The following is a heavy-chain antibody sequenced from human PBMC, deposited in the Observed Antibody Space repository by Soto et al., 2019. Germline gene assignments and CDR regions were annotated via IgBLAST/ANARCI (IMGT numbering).Heavy chain of an antibody. CDR2: ISVSGAGT. Sequence: VQLLESGGGLVQPGGSLRLSCAASGSTFSSYAMSWVRQAPGKGLEWVSGISVSGAGTYYADAVKGRFTISRDNSKNTLYLEMNSLRDEDTAVYYCATLVGATYYYYGMDVWGQGTTVTVSS. V-gene: IGHV3-23*01. D-gene: IGHD1-26*01. CDR1: GSTFSSYA. J-gene: IGHJ6*02. CDR3: ATLVGATYYYYGMDV.